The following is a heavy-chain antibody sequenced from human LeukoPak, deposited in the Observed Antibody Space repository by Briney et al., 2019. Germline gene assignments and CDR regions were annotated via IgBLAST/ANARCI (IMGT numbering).Heavy chain of an antibody. V-gene: IGHV1-69*05. J-gene: IGHJ4*02. CDR2: IIPIFGTA. D-gene: IGHD3-9*01. Sequence: SVKVSCKASGGTFSSYAISWVRQAPGQGLEWMGGIIPIFGTANYAQKFQVRVTITTDESTSTAYMELSSLRSEDTAVYYCARGSYDILTGYQQKYYFDYWGQGTLVTVSS. CDR1: GGTFSSYA. CDR3: ARGSYDILTGYQQKYYFDY.